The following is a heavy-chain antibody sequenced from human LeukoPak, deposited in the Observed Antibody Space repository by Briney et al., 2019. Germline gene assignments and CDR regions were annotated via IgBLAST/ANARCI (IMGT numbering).Heavy chain of an antibody. CDR1: GLTFSIYA. D-gene: IGHD4/OR15-4a*01. V-gene: IGHV3-48*01. Sequence: GGSLRLSCAASGLTFSIYAMAWVRQAPGKGLEWVSYISSSSSTIYYADSVKGRFTISRDNAKNSLYLQMNSLRAEDTAVYYCARQTTVLVWGQGTLVTVSS. J-gene: IGHJ4*02. CDR2: ISSSSSTI. CDR3: ARQTTVLV.